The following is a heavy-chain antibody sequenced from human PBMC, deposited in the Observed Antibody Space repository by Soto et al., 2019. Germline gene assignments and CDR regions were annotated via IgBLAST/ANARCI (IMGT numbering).Heavy chain of an antibody. D-gene: IGHD2-8*01. V-gene: IGHV3-21*01. J-gene: IGHJ6*02. CDR2: ISSSSSYI. CDR3: AREYCTNGVCYIDYYYYGMDV. Sequence: SLRLSCAASGFTFSSYSMNWVRQAPGKGLEWVSSISSSSSYIYYADSVKGRFTISRDNAKNSLYLQMNSLRAEDTAVYYCAREYCTNGVCYIDYYYYGMDVWGQGTTVTVSS. CDR1: GFTFSSYS.